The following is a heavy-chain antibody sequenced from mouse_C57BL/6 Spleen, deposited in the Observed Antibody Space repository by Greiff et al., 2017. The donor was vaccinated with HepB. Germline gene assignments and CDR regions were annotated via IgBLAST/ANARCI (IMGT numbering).Heavy chain of an antibody. J-gene: IGHJ3*01. V-gene: IGHV14-2*01. CDR2: IDPEDGET. CDR3: ARSDSSGLWFAY. Sequence: EVKVEESGAELVKPGASVKLSCTASGFNIKDYYMHWVKQRTEQGLEWIGRIDPEDGETKYAPKFQGKATITADTSSNTAYLQLSSLTSEDTAVYYCARSDSSGLWFAYWGQGTLVTVSA. D-gene: IGHD3-2*02. CDR1: GFNIKDYY.